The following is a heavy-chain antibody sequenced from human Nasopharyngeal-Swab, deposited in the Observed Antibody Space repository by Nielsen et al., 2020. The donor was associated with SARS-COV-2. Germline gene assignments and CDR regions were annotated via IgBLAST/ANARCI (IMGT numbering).Heavy chain of an antibody. CDR1: GYTFASYY. Sequence: ASVKVSCKASGYTFASYYMHWVRQAPGQGLEWMGIINPSGGSTSYAQKFQGRVTMTRDTSTSTVYMELSSLRSEDTAVYYCARLSRGCSSTSCYNAFDIWGQGTMVTVSS. V-gene: IGHV1-46*01. D-gene: IGHD2-2*02. CDR2: INPSGGST. CDR3: ARLSRGCSSTSCYNAFDI. J-gene: IGHJ3*02.